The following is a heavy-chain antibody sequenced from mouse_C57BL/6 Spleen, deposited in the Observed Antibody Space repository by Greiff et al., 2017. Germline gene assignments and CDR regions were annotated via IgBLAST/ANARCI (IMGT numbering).Heavy chain of an antibody. J-gene: IGHJ3*01. CDR2: IDPETGGT. Sequence: QVQLQQSGAELVRPGASVTLSCKASGYTFTDYEMHWVKQTPVHGLEWIGAIDPETGGTAYNQKFKGKAILTADKSSSTAYMQLRSLTSEDSAVSYCMRGLLSWFAYWGKGTLVTVSA. CDR3: MRGLLSWFAY. CDR1: GYTFTDYE. V-gene: IGHV1-15*01. D-gene: IGHD2-3*01.